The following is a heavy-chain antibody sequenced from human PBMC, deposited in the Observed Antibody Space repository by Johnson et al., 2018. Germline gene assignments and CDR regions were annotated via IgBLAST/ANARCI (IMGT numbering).Heavy chain of an antibody. CDR3: ARTEGLTTVKPSYGMDV. CDR1: GFTFSSYA. V-gene: IGHV3-30*04. CDR2: ISYDGSNK. Sequence: QVQLVQSGGGVVQPGRSLRLSCAASGFTFSSYAMHWVRQAPGKGLEWVAVISYDGSNKYYADSVKGRFTISRDNSKNTLYLQMNSLRAGDTAVYYCARTEGLTTVKPSYGMDVWGQGTTVTVSS. J-gene: IGHJ6*02. D-gene: IGHD4-11*01.